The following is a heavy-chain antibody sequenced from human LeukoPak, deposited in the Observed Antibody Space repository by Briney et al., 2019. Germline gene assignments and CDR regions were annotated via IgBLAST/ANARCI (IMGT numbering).Heavy chain of an antibody. Sequence: SETLSLTCTVSGGSISSYYWSWIRQPPGKGLEWIGYIFYSGSTYYNPSLKSRVTISVDTSKNQFSLKLSSVTAADTAVYYCARGDYDSSGYYWWSFDYWGQGTLVTVSS. D-gene: IGHD3-22*01. CDR2: IFYSGST. CDR3: ARGDYDSSGYYWWSFDY. V-gene: IGHV4-59*12. CDR1: GGSISSYY. J-gene: IGHJ4*02.